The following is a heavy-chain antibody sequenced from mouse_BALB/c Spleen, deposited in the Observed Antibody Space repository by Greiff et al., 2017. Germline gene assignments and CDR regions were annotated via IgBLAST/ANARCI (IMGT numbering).Heavy chain of an antibody. D-gene: IGHD2-10*01. CDR2: ISSGGST. J-gene: IGHJ4*01. CDR1: GFTFSSYA. V-gene: IGHV5-6-5*01. CDR3: ARGEKAYYGSYVDYAMDY. Sequence: EVQLVESGGGLVKPGGSLKLSCAASGFTFSSYAMSWVRQTPEKRLEWVASISSGGSTYYPDSVKGRFTISRDNARNILYLQMSSLRSEDTAMYYCARGEKAYYGSYVDYAMDYWGQGTSVTVSS.